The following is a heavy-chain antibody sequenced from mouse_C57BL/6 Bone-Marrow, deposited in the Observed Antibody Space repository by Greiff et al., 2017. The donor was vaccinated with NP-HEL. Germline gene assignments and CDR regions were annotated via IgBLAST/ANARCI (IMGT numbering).Heavy chain of an antibody. CDR3: ARHDNYYGAMDY. D-gene: IGHD1-1*01. Sequence: EVMLVESGGGLVQPGGSLKLSCAASGFTFSDYGMAWVRQAPRKGPEWVAFISNLAYSIYYADTVTGRFTISRENAKNTLYLEMSSLRSEDTAMYYCARHDNYYGAMDYWGQGTSVTVSS. V-gene: IGHV5-15*04. CDR1: GFTFSDYG. CDR2: ISNLAYSI. J-gene: IGHJ4*01.